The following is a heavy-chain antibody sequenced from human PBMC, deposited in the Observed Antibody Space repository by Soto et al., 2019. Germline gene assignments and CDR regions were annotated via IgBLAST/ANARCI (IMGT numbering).Heavy chain of an antibody. J-gene: IGHJ4*02. Sequence: SETLSLTCTVSGGSISSSRYYWGWIRQPPGKGLEWIGSIYYSGSTYYNPSLKSRVTISVDTSKNQFSLKLSSVTAADTAVYYCARLVAVAICDYWGQGTLVTVSS. D-gene: IGHD6-19*01. CDR1: GGSISSSRYY. V-gene: IGHV4-39*01. CDR3: ARLVAVAICDY. CDR2: IYYSGST.